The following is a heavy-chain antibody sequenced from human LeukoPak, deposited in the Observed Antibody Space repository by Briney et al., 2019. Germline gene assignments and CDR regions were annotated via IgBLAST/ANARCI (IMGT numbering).Heavy chain of an antibody. V-gene: IGHV4-34*01. Sequence: SETLSLTCAVYGGSFSGYYWRWIRQPPGKGLEWIGEINHSGSTNYNPSLMSRVTISVDTSKYQVSRKLSSVTAADTAVYYCARGSVGANFDYWGQGTLVTVSS. CDR2: INHSGST. J-gene: IGHJ4*02. CDR3: ARGSVGANFDY. CDR1: GGSFSGYY. D-gene: IGHD1-26*01.